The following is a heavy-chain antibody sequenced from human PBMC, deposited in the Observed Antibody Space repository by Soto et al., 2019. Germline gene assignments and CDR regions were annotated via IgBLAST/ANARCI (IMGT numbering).Heavy chain of an antibody. CDR2: IIPIFGTA. V-gene: IGHV1-69*13. CDR3: ARAPNILTVKYYFDY. CDR1: GGTFSSYA. D-gene: IGHD3-9*01. Sequence: SVKVSCKASGGTFSSYAISWVRQAPGQGLEWMGGIIPIFGTANNAQKFQGRVTITADESATTVYMELSSLRSEDTAVYYCARAPNILTVKYYFDYWGQGTLVTVSS. J-gene: IGHJ4*02.